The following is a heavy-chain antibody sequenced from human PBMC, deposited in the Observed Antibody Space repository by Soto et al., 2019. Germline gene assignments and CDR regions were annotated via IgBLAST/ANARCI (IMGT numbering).Heavy chain of an antibody. V-gene: IGHV3-74*01. D-gene: IGHD3-9*01. CDR3: ASVRTGYYNFDY. CDR2: LNPDGSRT. Sequence: EVQLVESGGGLVQPGGSLRLSCAASGFTFSSYWMHWVRQAPGKGLVWVSRLNPDGSRTSYADSVKGRFTISRDNAKNMMYLQMNSLRAEDTALYYCASVRTGYYNFDYWGQGTLVTVSS. CDR1: GFTFSSYW. J-gene: IGHJ4*02.